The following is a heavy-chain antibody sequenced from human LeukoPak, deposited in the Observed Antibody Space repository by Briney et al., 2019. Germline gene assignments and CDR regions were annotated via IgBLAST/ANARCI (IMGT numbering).Heavy chain of an antibody. CDR3: AREDYCSGGSCYSGYFQH. CDR1: GDSICSYY. D-gene: IGHD2-15*01. CDR2: NYYSGTT. J-gene: IGHJ1*01. V-gene: IGHV4-59*01. Sequence: SETLSLTCTLPGDSICSYYWSWIRQPPGKGREWVGYNYYSGTTNYNPSLKSRVTISVDTSKNQFSLKLSSVTAADTAVYYCAREDYCSGGSCYSGYFQHWGQGTLVTVSS.